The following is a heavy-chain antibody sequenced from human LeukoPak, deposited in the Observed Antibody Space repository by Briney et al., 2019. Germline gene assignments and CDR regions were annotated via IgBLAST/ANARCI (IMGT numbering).Heavy chain of an antibody. CDR3: ARGQDNRKTAMVAFDY. D-gene: IGHD5-18*01. V-gene: IGHV1-2*02. J-gene: IGHJ4*02. CDR1: GYAFTGYY. CDR2: INPNSGGT. Sequence: ASVKVSCKASGYAFTGYYMHWVRHAPGQGLEWMGWINPNSGGTNYAQKFQGRVTMTRDTSISTAYMELSRLRSDDTAVYYCARGQDNRKTAMVAFDYWGQGTLVTVSS.